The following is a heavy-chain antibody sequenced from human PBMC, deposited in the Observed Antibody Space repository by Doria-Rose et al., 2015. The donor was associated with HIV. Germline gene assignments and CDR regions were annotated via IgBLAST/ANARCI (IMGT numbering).Heavy chain of an antibody. CDR3: ARIKSSRWYHKYYFDF. CDR2: NFSDDER. D-gene: IGHD6-13*01. J-gene: IGHJ4*02. V-gene: IGHV2-26*01. Sequence: QITLKESGPVLVKPTETPTLTCTVSGVSLSSPGMGVSWIRQPPVKALEWLANNFSDDERSYKTSLKSRLTISRGTSKSQVVLTMTDMDPVDTATYYCARIKSSRWYHKYYFDFWGQGTLVIVSA. CDR1: GVSLSSPGMG.